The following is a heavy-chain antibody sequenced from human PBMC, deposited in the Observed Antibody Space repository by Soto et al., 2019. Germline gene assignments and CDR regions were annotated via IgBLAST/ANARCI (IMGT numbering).Heavy chain of an antibody. CDR1: GGSISSSSYY. Sequence: SETLSLTCTVSGGSISSSSYYWGWIRQPPGKGLEWIGSIYHSGSTYYNPSLKSRVTISVDRSKNRFSLNLNSVTAEDTAVYYCAYFPGYWGQGTLVTVSS. V-gene: IGHV4-39*07. CDR3: AYFPGY. J-gene: IGHJ4*02. CDR2: IYHSGST. D-gene: IGHD1-26*01.